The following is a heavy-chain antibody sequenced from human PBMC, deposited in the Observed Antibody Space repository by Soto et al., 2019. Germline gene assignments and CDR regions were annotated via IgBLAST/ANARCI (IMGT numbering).Heavy chain of an antibody. D-gene: IGHD3-10*01. CDR2: MNPDSGNT. CDR1: GYTFTSYD. J-gene: IGHJ4*02. Sequence: QVQLVQSGAEVRTPGASVKVSCKASGYTFTSYDINWVRQATGQGPEWMGWMNPDSGNTGYVQKFQGRVTMTRNTAISTAYMELSSLRSEDPAVYYCARSVGGSNVNFDYWGQGTLDTVSS. CDR3: ARSVGGSNVNFDY. V-gene: IGHV1-8*01.